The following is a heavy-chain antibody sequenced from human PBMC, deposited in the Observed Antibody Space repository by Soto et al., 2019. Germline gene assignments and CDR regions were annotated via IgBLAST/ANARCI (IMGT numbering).Heavy chain of an antibody. CDR2: IYYSGST. V-gene: IGHV4-31*03. D-gene: IGHD3-3*01. Sequence: QVQLQESGPGLVKPSQTLSLTCTVSGGSISSGGYYWSWIRQHPGKGLEWIGYIYYSGSTYYNPYLKSRVTISVDTSKNQFSLKLSSVTAADTAVYYCARDPQPYYDFWSGPDLYGMDVWGQGTTVTVSS. CDR3: ARDPQPYYDFWSGPDLYGMDV. CDR1: GGSISSGGYY. J-gene: IGHJ6*02.